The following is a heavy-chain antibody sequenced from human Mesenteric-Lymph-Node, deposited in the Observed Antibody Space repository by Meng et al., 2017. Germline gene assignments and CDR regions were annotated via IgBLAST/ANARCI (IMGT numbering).Heavy chain of an antibody. D-gene: IGHD6-13*01. V-gene: IGHV3-43D*03. CDR3: AKGTEHSSSYYFDY. Sequence: GESLKISCAASGFTFDDYAMHWVRQAPGKGLEWVSLISWDGGSTYYADSVKGRFTISRDNSKNSLYLQMNSLRAEDTALYYCAKGTEHSSSYYFDYWGQGTLVTVSS. CDR2: ISWDGGST. CDR1: GFTFDDYA. J-gene: IGHJ4*02.